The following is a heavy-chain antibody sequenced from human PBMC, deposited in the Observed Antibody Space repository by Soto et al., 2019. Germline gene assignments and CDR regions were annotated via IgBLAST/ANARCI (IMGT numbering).Heavy chain of an antibody. CDR2: INHSGST. CDR3: ARGREQWLVDAFDI. D-gene: IGHD6-19*01. J-gene: IGHJ3*02. Sequence: ETLSLTCAVYGGSFSGYYWSWIRQPPGKGLEWIGEINHSGSTNYNPSLKSRVTISVDTSKNQFSLKVSSVTAADTAVYYCARGREQWLVDAFDIWGQGTMVTVSS. CDR1: GGSFSGYY. V-gene: IGHV4-34*01.